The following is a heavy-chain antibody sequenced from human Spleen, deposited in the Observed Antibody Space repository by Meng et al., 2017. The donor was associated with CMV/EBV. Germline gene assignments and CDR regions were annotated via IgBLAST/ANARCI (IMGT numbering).Heavy chain of an antibody. D-gene: IGHD6-13*01. CDR2: ISVYSGDR. CDR3: ARGRSSPPDY. Sequence: ASVKFSCKASGYTFNSYGITWVRQAPGQGLEWMGWISVYSGDRNYAERLQGRVTMTTDTSTSTAYMELRSLKSDDTAVYYCARGRSSPPDYWGQGTLVTVSS. V-gene: IGHV1-18*01. CDR1: GYTFNSYG. J-gene: IGHJ4*02.